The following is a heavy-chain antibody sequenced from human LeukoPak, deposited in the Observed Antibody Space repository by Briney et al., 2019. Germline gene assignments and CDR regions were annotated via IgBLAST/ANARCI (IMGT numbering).Heavy chain of an antibody. CDR2: IYYSGTT. J-gene: IGHJ6*03. D-gene: IGHD5/OR15-5a*01. V-gene: IGHV4-59*01. Sequence: SETLSLTCTVSGGSMNNYFWSWIRQPPGKGLEWIGYIYYSGTTNYNPSLKSRVTISVDTSKNQFSLKLSSVTAADTAVYYCAREIYPFYYMDVWGRGTTVTVSS. CDR3: AREIYPFYYMDV. CDR1: GGSMNNYF.